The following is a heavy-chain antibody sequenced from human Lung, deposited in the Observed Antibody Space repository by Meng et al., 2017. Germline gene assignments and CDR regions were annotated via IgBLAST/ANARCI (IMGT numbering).Heavy chain of an antibody. CDR3: VRRTYSSGWYFDY. CDR2: IIDSGST. CDR1: GGSFSGYY. V-gene: IGHV4-34*02. Sequence: QVQLQQWGAGLLKPSETLSLTWAVYGGSFSGYYWSWIRQPPGKGLEWIGEIIDSGSTNYNPSLKSRVTISVDTSKNQFSLRVTSVTAADRAVYYCVRRTYSSGWYFDYWGQGTLVTVSS. D-gene: IGHD6-19*01. J-gene: IGHJ4*02.